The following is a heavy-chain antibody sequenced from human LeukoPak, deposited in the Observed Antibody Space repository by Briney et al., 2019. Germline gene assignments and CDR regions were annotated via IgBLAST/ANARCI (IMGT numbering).Heavy chain of an antibody. CDR2: INPNSGGT. CDR3: ARVWKTVTYFDY. D-gene: IGHD4-17*01. CDR1: GYTFTGYY. J-gene: IGHJ4*02. Sequence: ASVKVSCKASGYTFTGYYMHWVRQAPGQGLEWMGWINPNSGGTNYAQKFQGRVTMTTDTSTSTAYMELRSLRSDDTAVYYCARVWKTVTYFDYWGQGTLVTVSS. V-gene: IGHV1-2*02.